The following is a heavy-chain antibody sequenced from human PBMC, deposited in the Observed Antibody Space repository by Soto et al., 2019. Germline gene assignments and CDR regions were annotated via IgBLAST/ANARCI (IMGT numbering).Heavy chain of an antibody. CDR3: ASEDSTFYFYNGGFFWEPGYQFYFDY. CDR1: GASISSSNYY. D-gene: IGHD3-22*01. J-gene: IGHJ4*02. V-gene: IGHV4-39*01. Sequence: SETLSLTCTVSGASISSSNYYWGWIRQPPGKGLEWIGSIYYSGTTYNNPSLKSRVTISVDTSKNQFSLKLSSVTAADTAVYHCASEDSTFYFYNGGFFWEPGYQFYFDYWGQGTLVTVSS. CDR2: IYYSGTT.